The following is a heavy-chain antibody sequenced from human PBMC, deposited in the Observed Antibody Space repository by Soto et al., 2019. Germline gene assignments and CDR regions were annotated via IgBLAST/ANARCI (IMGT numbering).Heavy chain of an antibody. CDR3: AKAYSNYVGVSYYYYGMDV. V-gene: IGHV3-30*18. J-gene: IGHJ6*01. CDR1: GFTFSSYG. D-gene: IGHD4-4*01. CDR2: ISYDGSNK. Sequence: QVQLVESGGGVVQPGRSLRLSCAASGFTFSSYGMHWVRQAPGKGLEWVAVISYDGSNKYYADSVKGRFTISRDNSKNTLYLQMNSLRAEDTAVYYCAKAYSNYVGVSYYYYGMDVW.